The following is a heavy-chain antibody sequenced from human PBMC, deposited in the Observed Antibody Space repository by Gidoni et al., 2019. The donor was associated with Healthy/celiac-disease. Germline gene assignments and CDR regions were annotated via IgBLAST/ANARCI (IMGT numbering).Heavy chain of an antibody. CDR3: ARQSEVTMVRGAFDY. CDR2: IYYCGST. Sequence: QLQLQASCPGLVKPSETLSLTCTVSGCSLSSSSYYWGWIRQPPGKGLEWIGTIYYCGSTYYNPAHKRRVTITVDTSKNQFSLKLSSVTAADTAVYYCARQSEVTMVRGAFDYWGQGTLVTVSS. V-gene: IGHV4-39*01. D-gene: IGHD3-10*01. J-gene: IGHJ4*02. CDR1: GCSLSSSSYY.